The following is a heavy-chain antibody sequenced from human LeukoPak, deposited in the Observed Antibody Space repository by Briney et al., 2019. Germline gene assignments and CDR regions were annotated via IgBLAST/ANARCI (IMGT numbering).Heavy chain of an antibody. CDR1: GFTVSNIY. J-gene: IGHJ4*02. Sequence: PGGSLRLSCAASGFTVSNIYMSWVRQAPGKGLEWVSVLYTGGNTYYADSVKGRFTISRDNSRNTLYLQMNSLRAEDTAVYFCARVGRGNIYGYGDYWGQGTLVTVCS. CDR3: ARVGRGNIYGYGDY. D-gene: IGHD5-18*01. V-gene: IGHV3-66*01. CDR2: LYTGGNT.